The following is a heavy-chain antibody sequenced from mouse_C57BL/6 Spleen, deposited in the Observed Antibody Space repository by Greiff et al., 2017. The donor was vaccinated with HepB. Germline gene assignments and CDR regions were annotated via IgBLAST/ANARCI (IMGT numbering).Heavy chain of an antibody. CDR1: GYAFSSSW. J-gene: IGHJ4*01. CDR2: IYPGDGDT. CDR3: ARGHYYGSSYGAMDY. V-gene: IGHV1-82*01. Sequence: VQLQQSGPELVKPGASVKISCKASGYAFSSSWMNWVKQRPGKGLEWIGRIYPGDGDTNYNGKFKGKATLTADKSYSTAYMQLSSLTSEDSAVYFCARGHYYGSSYGAMDYWGQGTSVTVSS. D-gene: IGHD1-1*01.